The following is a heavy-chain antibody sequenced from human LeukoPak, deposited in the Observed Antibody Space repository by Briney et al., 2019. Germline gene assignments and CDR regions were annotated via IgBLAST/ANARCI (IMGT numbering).Heavy chain of an antibody. V-gene: IGHV3-33*01. J-gene: IGHJ6*03. D-gene: IGHD4-11*01. CDR1: GFTFSSYG. Sequence: GGSLRLSCAASGFTFSSYGMHWVRQAPGKGLEWVAVIWYDGSNKYYADSVKGRFTISRDNSENTLYLQMNSLRAEDTAVYYCATNDYSGSEYYYYYMDVWGKGTTVTVSS. CDR3: ATNDYSGSEYYYYYMDV. CDR2: IWYDGSNK.